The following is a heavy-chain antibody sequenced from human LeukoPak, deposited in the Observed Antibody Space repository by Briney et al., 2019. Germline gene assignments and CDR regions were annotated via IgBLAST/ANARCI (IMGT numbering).Heavy chain of an antibody. CDR2: ISYDGSNK. D-gene: IGHD5-24*01. CDR3: ARVEMATITGGYYYYGMDV. J-gene: IGHJ6*02. V-gene: IGHV3-30-3*01. Sequence: GGPLRLSCAASGFTFSSYAMHWVRQAPGKGLEGVAVISYDGSNKYYADSVKGRFTISRDNSKNTLYLQMNSLRAEDTAVYYCARVEMATITGGYYYYGMDVWGQGTTVTVSS. CDR1: GFTFSSYA.